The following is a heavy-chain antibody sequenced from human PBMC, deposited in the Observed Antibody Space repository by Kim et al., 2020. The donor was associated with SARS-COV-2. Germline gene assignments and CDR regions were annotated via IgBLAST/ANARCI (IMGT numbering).Heavy chain of an antibody. Sequence: ASVKVSCKASGYTFTSYGISWVRQAPGQGLEWMGWISAYNGNTNYAQKLQGRVTMTTDTSTSTAYMELRSLRSDDTAVYYCARDGAPGYSYGWYYYYGMDVWGQGTTVTVSS. CDR2: ISAYNGNT. J-gene: IGHJ6*02. CDR3: ARDGAPGYSYGWYYYYGMDV. D-gene: IGHD5-18*01. CDR1: GYTFTSYG. V-gene: IGHV1-18*01.